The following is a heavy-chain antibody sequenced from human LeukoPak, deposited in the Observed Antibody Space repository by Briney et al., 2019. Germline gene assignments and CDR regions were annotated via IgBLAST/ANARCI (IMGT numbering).Heavy chain of an antibody. Sequence: ASVKVSCKASGYTFTSYDINWVRQATGQGLEWMGWMNPNSANTGYAQKFQGRVTMTRNTSIRTAYMELTSQRSEDTAVYYCASLYSYGLDDYWGQGTLATVSS. D-gene: IGHD5-18*01. CDR1: GYTFTSYD. J-gene: IGHJ4*02. CDR2: MNPNSANT. V-gene: IGHV1-8*01. CDR3: ASLYSYGLDDY.